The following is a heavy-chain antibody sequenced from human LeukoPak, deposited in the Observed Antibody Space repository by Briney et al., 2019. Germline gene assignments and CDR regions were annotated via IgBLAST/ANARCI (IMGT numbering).Heavy chain of an antibody. CDR1: GFTFSSYG. CDR3: ANKWWPTGFEDY. V-gene: IGHV3-30*18. CDR2: ISYDGSNK. J-gene: IGHJ4*02. Sequence: HPGGSLRLSCAASGFTFSSYGMHWVRQAPGKGLEWVAVISYDGSNKYYADSVKGRFTISRDNSKNTLYLQMNSLRAEDTAVYYCANKWWPTGFEDYWGQGTLVTVSS. D-gene: IGHD2-8*01.